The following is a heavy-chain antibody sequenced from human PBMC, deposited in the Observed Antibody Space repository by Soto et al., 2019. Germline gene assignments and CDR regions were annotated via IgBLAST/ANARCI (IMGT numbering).Heavy chain of an antibody. Sequence: SVKVSCSPSGVTFSGYAISLVRQAPGQGLEWMGGIIPIFGTANYAQKFQGRVTITADESTSTAYMELSSMRSEDTAVYYCARGSDYDYVWGSPNDYWGQGTLVT. CDR1: GVTFSGYA. J-gene: IGHJ4*02. CDR2: IIPIFGTA. CDR3: ARGSDYDYVWGSPNDY. D-gene: IGHD3-16*01. V-gene: IGHV1-69*13.